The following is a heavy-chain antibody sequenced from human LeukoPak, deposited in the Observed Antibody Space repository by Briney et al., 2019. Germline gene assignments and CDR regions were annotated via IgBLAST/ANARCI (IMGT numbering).Heavy chain of an antibody. CDR2: IIGRSNTT. V-gene: IGHV3-21*06. J-gene: IGHJ6*03. Sequence: PGGSLRLSCEASEFIFRADSVTWVRQAPGKGLEWVSSIIGRSNTTYYADSVKGRFTVSRDKSKNSVSLQMNILRAEDTAVYYCARLDGAPVVELLATGKKEIKYYYYMDVWGKGTTVTVSS. D-gene: IGHD2-21*01. CDR3: ARLDGAPVVELLATGKKEIKYYYYMDV. CDR1: EFIFRADS.